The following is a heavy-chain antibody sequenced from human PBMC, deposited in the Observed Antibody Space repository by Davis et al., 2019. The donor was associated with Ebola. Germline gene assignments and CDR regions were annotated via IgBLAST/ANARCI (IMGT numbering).Heavy chain of an antibody. CDR3: ARLVSGY. V-gene: IGHV3-7*03. CDR1: GFTFIGHW. CDR2: IKKDGVQK. J-gene: IGHJ4*02. D-gene: IGHD6-25*01. Sequence: GGSLRLSCAASGFTFIGHWMSWVRQAPGKGLEWVATIKKDGVQKFYVDSVKGRFIISRDNARNSLYLQMNSLKNEDTAVYYCARLVSGYWGQGTLVSVSS.